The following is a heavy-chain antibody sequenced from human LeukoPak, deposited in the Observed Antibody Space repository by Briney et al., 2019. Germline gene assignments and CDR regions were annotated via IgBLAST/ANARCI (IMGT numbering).Heavy chain of an antibody. CDR3: ARALGYGGSYLAY. J-gene: IGHJ4*02. CDR1: GGSVSSGSYY. V-gene: IGHV4-61*01. Sequence: SETLSLTCTVSGGSVSSGSYYGSWIRQPPGKGLEWIGNIYYSGSTNYNPSLKSRVTISVDTSKNQFSLRLSSVTAADTAVFYCARALGYGGSYLAYWGQGTLVTVSS. D-gene: IGHD1-26*01. CDR2: IYYSGST.